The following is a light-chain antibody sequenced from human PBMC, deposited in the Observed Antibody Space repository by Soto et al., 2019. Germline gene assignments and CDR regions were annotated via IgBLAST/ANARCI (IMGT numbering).Light chain of an antibody. Sequence: DIQMTQSPSTLSGSVGDRVTITFRASQTISSWLAWYQQKPGKAPKLLIYKASTLKSGVPSRFSGSGSGTEFTLTISSLQPDDFATYYCQQYNSYPFTFGGGTKVDIK. CDR2: KAS. CDR3: QQYNSYPFT. CDR1: QTISSW. V-gene: IGKV1-5*03. J-gene: IGKJ4*01.